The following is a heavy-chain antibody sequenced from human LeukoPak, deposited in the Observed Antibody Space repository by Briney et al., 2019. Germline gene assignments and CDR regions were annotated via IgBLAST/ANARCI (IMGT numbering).Heavy chain of an antibody. CDR2: IFYGART. J-gene: IGHJ4*02. Sequence: SETLSLTCTVSGDSINSPNYYWGWLRQPPGKGLEWIGSIFYGARTSYSPSLKSRVSVSIDTSKNQFSLKLSSVTAADTAIYYCARYTSSYYYDFDLWGRGTLVTVSS. CDR3: ARYTSSYYYDFDL. V-gene: IGHV4-39*01. CDR1: GDSINSPNYY. D-gene: IGHD3-22*01.